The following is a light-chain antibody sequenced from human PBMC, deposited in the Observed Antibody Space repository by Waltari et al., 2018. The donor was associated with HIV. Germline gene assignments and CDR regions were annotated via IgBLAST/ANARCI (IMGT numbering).Light chain of an antibody. Sequence: QAGLTQPPSVSKGLRQTATLTCTGNSNTVGNQGAAWLQQHQGHPPKLLSYRNNTRPSGISERLSASRSGNTASLTITGLQPEDEADYYCSAWDSSLSAWVFGGGTKLTVL. CDR2: RNN. CDR1: SNTVGNQG. J-gene: IGLJ3*02. CDR3: SAWDSSLSAWV. V-gene: IGLV10-54*01.